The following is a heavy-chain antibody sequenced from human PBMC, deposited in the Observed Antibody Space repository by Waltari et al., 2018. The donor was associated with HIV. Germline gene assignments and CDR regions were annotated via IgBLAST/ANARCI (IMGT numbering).Heavy chain of an antibody. J-gene: IGHJ6*02. CDR3: ARSWYYDSSPYGMDI. CDR2: MSNDGRKE. V-gene: IGHV3-30*01. CDR1: GFSFNSYS. Sequence: QVQLVESGGGVVQPGGSLRVSCEASGFSFNSYSMHWVRRAPGKGVGWGAVMSNDGRKEYYADSVKGRFTISRENSKNTLYLEMNSLRVEDTAVYFCARSWYYDSSPYGMDIWGQGTTVTVSS. D-gene: IGHD3-22*01.